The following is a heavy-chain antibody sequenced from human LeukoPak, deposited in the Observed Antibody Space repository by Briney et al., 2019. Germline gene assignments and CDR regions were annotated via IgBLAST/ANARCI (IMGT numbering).Heavy chain of an antibody. V-gene: IGHV3-48*01. D-gene: IGHD3-3*01. CDR3: ARTRSGFYFDN. CDR2: ISTTSSSI. Sequence: GGSLRLFCAASGFSFSSYSMSWVRQAPGKGLEWLSYISTTSSSIYYADSVKGRFTISRDNAQNSLYLQMSSLRAEDTAVYYCARTRSGFYFDNWGQGTLVTVSS. J-gene: IGHJ4*02. CDR1: GFSFSSYS.